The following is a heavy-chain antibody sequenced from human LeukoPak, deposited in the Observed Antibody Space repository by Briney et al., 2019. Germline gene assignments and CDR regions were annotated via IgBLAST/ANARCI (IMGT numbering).Heavy chain of an antibody. CDR2: MFYRGST. Sequence: SETLSLTCSVSGGSISGYYWSWLRQPPGRGLEWIGSMFYRGSTSFNPSLKSRVSFSLDTSKNQFSLKLSSVTAADTAVYHCARYHCTSGDCNHLDKWGRGTLVTVSS. J-gene: IGHJ4*02. V-gene: IGHV4-59*01. CDR1: GGSISGYY. D-gene: IGHD2-21*02. CDR3: ARYHCTSGDCNHLDK.